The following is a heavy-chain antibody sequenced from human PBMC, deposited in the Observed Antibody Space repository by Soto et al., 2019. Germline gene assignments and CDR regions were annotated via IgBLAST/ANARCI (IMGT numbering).Heavy chain of an antibody. CDR1: GFTFSYYW. Sequence: EVQLVESGGDLVRPGGYLRLSCAASGFTFSYYWMHWVRQAPGKRLVWVSRIHSDGSSTTYAYFVKGRFIISRENARNTVYLEMKSVRVEDTAVYSCAIGVRGNFALWLQGTVVTVSS. D-gene: IGHD1-26*01. V-gene: IGHV3-74*03. CDR3: AIGVRGNFAL. J-gene: IGHJ3*01. CDR2: IHSDGSST.